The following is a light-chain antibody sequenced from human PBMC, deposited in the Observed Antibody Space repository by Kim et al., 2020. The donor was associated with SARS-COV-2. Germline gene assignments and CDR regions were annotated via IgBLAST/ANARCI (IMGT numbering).Light chain of an antibody. J-gene: IGLJ2*01. CDR1: NIVTKN. CDR2: RNN. CDR3: QVWDSSVV. V-gene: IGLV3-9*01. Sequence: VSVARVQTARFTCGGNNIVTKNVHWYQRKPGLAPVLVIYRNNNRPSGIPERFSGSNSGNTATLTISRAQAGDEADYYCQVWDSSVVFGGGTKVTVL.